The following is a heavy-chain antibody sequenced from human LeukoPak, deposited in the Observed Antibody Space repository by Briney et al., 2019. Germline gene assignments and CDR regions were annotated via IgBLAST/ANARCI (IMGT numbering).Heavy chain of an antibody. CDR3: ATVVVVAATNYYYYATDV. D-gene: IGHD2-15*01. CDR1: GGSIRSDDYY. CDR2: IFYTGNT. J-gene: IGHJ6*02. Sequence: SETLSLTCTVSGGSIRSDDYYWSWIRQPAGKGLEWIGYIFYTGNTHYNPSLQSRVTFSVDTSKNQFSLKLSSVTAADTAVYFCATVVVVAATNYYYYATDVWGQGTTVTVSS. V-gene: IGHV4-30-4*01.